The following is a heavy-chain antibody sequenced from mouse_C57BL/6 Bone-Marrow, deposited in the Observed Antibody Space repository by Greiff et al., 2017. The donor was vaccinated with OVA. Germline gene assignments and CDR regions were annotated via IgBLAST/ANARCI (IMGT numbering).Heavy chain of an antibody. Sequence: EVKLMESGGGLVQPGGSLKLSCAASGFTFSDYYMYWVRQTPEKRLEWVAYISNGGGSTYYPATVKGRFTISRDNAKNTLYLQMSRLKSEDTAMYYCARLGHYYGSSPYYAMDYWGQGTSVTVSS. CDR2: ISNGGGST. V-gene: IGHV5-12*01. CDR3: ARLGHYYGSSPYYAMDY. CDR1: GFTFSDYY. J-gene: IGHJ4*01. D-gene: IGHD1-1*01.